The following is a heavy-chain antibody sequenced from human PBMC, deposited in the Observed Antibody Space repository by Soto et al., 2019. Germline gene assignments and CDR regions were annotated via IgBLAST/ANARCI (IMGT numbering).Heavy chain of an antibody. D-gene: IGHD4-17*01. Sequence: GGSLRLSCAASGFTFSSYAMHWVRQAPGKGLEWVAVISYDGSNKYYADSVKGRFTISRDNSKNTLYLQMNSLRAEDTAVYYCAKGPDYGDGKAPCDWGQGTLVTVSS. CDR2: ISYDGSNK. CDR1: GFTFSSYA. J-gene: IGHJ4*02. CDR3: AKGPDYGDGKAPCD. V-gene: IGHV3-30-3*01.